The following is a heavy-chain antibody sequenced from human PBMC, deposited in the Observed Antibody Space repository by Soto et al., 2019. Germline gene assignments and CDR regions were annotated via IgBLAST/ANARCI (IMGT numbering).Heavy chain of an antibody. CDR1: GGSFSGYY. V-gene: IGHV4-34*01. J-gene: IGHJ6*02. CDR2: INHSGST. Sequence: SETLSLTCAVYGGSFSGYYWSWIRQPPGKGLEWIGEINHSGSTNYNPSLKSRVTISVDTSKNQFSLKLSSVTAADTAVYYCARGSPGIAAAGYYYGMDVWGQGTTVTVSS. D-gene: IGHD6-13*01. CDR3: ARGSPGIAAAGYYYGMDV.